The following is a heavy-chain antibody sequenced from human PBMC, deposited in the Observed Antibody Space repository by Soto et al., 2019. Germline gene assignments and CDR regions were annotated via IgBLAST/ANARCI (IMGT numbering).Heavy chain of an antibody. Sequence: EVQLVESGGGLVQPGGSLRLSCAAYGFTFSNYWMSWLRQAPGKGLEWVASINQDGTLKYYVDSVKGRFTISRDNAKNSFFLQMISLRAEDTAVYYCARWQSSGWYLDIWGQGTLLSVSS. D-gene: IGHD6-19*01. CDR3: ARWQSSGWYLDI. J-gene: IGHJ4*02. CDR1: GFTFSNYW. V-gene: IGHV3-7*03. CDR2: INQDGTLK.